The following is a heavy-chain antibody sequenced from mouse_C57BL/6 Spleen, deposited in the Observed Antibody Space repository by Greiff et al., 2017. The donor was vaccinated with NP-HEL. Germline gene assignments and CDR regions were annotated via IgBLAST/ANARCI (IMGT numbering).Heavy chain of an antibody. V-gene: IGHV5-4*03. D-gene: IGHD2-3*01. CDR1: GFTFSSYA. CDR2: ISDGGSYT. Sequence: EVKLVESGGGLVKPGGSLKLSCAASGFTFSSYAMSWVRQTPEKRLEWVATISDGGSYTSYPDNVKGRFTISRDNAKNNLYLQMSHLKSEDTAMSYCARKDGYPHYFDYWGQGTTLTVSS. J-gene: IGHJ2*01. CDR3: ARKDGYPHYFDY.